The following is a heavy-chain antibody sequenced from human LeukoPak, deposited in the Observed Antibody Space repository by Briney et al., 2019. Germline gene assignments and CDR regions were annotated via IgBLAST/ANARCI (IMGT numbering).Heavy chain of an antibody. V-gene: IGHV4-59*01. D-gene: IGHD1-26*01. CDR1: GDSISSSY. CDR3: ARDVMGATRD. CDR2: IYYSGST. Sequence: SETLSLTCAVSGDSISSSYWSWIRQPPGKGLEWIGYIYYSGSTNYNPSLKSRVTISVDTSENQFSLTVTSVTAADTAVYYCARDVMGATRDWGQGTLVTVSS. J-gene: IGHJ4*02.